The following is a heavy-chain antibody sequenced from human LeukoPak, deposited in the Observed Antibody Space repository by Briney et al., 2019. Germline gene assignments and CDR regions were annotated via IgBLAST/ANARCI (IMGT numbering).Heavy chain of an antibody. CDR2: ITTGGGST. D-gene: IGHD4-23*01. V-gene: IGHV3-23*01. CDR3: AKAHSGTLAGNIDY. J-gene: IGHJ4*02. CDR1: GFTFTNFA. Sequence: GGSLRLSCASSGFTFTNFAMTWVRQAPGKGLEWVSSITTGGGSTYYADSVKGRFTISRDNSKNTLYLQMNSLRAADTAVYYCAKAHSGTLAGNIDYWGQGTLVTVSS.